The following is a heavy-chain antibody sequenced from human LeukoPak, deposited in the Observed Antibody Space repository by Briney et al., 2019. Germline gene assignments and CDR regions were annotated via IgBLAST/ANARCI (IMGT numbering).Heavy chain of an antibody. CDR2: ISGSGGST. CDR3: AKAVRLGAVAAPFNY. CDR1: GFTFSSYA. J-gene: IGHJ4*02. Sequence: GGSLRLSCAASGFTFSSYAMSWVRQAPGKGLEWVSAISGSGGSTYYADSVKGRFTISRDNSKNTLYLQMNSLRAEDTAVSYCAKAVRLGAVAAPFNYWGQGTLVTVSS. V-gene: IGHV3-23*01. D-gene: IGHD6-19*01.